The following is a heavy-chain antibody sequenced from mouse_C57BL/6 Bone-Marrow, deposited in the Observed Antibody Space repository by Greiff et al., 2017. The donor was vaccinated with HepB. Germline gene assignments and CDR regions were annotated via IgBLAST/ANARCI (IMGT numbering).Heavy chain of an antibody. CDR1: GFTFSSYA. V-gene: IGHV5-4*01. J-gene: IGHJ4*01. D-gene: IGHD1-1*01. Sequence: EVQGVESGGGLVKPGGSLKLSCAASGFTFSSYAMSWVRQTPEKRLEWVATISDGGSYTYYPDNVKGRFTISRDNAKNNLYLQMSHLKSEDTAMYYCARDSTVVGSAMDYWGQGTSVTVSS. CDR2: ISDGGSYT. CDR3: ARDSTVVGSAMDY.